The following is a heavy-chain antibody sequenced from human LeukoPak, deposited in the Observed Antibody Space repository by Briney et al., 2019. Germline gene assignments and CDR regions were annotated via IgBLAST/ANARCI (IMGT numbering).Heavy chain of an antibody. D-gene: IGHD6-13*01. CDR2: INSNSGGT. Sequence: SVKVSCKASGYTFTDYYMHLVRQAPGQGLEWMGWINSNSGGTNYAQKFQGRVTMTRDTSISTAYMDLSRVRSDDTAIYYCARTDSPPLYSSSWYGNAFDIWGQGTVVTVSS. CDR3: ARTDSPPLYSSSWYGNAFDI. CDR1: GYTFTDYY. J-gene: IGHJ3*02. V-gene: IGHV1-2*02.